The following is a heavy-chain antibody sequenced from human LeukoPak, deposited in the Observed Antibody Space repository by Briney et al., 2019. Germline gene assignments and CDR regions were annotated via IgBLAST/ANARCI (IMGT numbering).Heavy chain of an antibody. CDR1: GFTFSSYA. D-gene: IGHD5-12*01. CDR2: ISYDGSKK. CDR3: ARDRGGISRY. Sequence: GGSLRLSCAASGFTFSSYAIHWVRQAPGKGLEWVAVISYDGSKKYYADSVKGRFTISRDNAKNSLYLEMNRLRVEDTAVYYCARDRGGISRYWGQGTLVTVSS. V-gene: IGHV3-30-3*01. J-gene: IGHJ4*02.